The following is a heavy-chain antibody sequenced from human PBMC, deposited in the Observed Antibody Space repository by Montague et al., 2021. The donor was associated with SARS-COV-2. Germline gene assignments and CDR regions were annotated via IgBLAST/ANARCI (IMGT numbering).Heavy chain of an antibody. CDR3: AHRPGIAVAGGAFDI. Sequence: PALEKPTQTLTLTCTFSGFSLSTSGMCVSWIRQPPGKALEWLALIDWDDYKRYSPSLKSRLTITKDTSKNQVVLTMTNMDPVDTATYYCAHRPGIAVAGGAFDIWGQGTMVTVSS. D-gene: IGHD6-19*01. V-gene: IGHV2-5*08. CDR1: GFSLSTSGMC. J-gene: IGHJ3*02. CDR2: IDWDDYK.